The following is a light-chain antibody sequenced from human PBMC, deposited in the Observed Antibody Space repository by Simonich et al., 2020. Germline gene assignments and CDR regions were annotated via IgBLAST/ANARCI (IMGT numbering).Light chain of an antibody. CDR2: EGS. CDR1: SSDVGSYNL. Sequence: QSALTQPASVSGSPGQSITISCTGTSSDVGSYNLVSWYQQHPGKAPKLMIYEGSKRPSGVSNRFSGSKSGNTASLTISGLQAEDEADYYCCSYTSSSFWVFGGGTKLTVL. CDR3: CSYTSSSFWV. V-gene: IGLV2-14*02. J-gene: IGLJ3*02.